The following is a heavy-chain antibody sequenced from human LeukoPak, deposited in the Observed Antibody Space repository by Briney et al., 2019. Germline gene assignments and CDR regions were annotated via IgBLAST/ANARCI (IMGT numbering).Heavy chain of an antibody. V-gene: IGHV4-59*08. Sequence: PSETLSLTCTVSGGSISSYYWSWIRRPPGKGLEWFGYIYYSGSTNYKSPLKSRVTMSGDTSKNQFSLELRSVTAADTAVYYCARHAESGYDRFDLWGQGTLVTVSS. J-gene: IGHJ5*02. D-gene: IGHD5-12*01. CDR2: IYYSGST. CDR1: GGSISSYY. CDR3: ARHAESGYDRFDL.